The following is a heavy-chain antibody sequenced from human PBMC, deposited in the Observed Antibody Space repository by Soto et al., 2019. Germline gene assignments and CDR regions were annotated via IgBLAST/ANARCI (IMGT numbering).Heavy chain of an antibody. D-gene: IGHD1-26*01. CDR3: AAVGATTAYFDY. Sequence: QVQLVQSGAEVKKPGASVKVSCKGSGYTFTSYAMHWVPPAPGQRVEWMGWINAGNGNPKYSQKFQGRVTITRNTSASTAYMELSSLRSEDTAVYYCAAVGATTAYFDYWGQGTLVTVSS. CDR2: INAGNGNP. J-gene: IGHJ4*02. V-gene: IGHV1-3*01. CDR1: GYTFTSYA.